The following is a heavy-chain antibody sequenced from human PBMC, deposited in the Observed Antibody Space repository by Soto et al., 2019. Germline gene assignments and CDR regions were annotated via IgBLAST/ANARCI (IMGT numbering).Heavy chain of an antibody. CDR1: GFTFSSYA. Sequence: SGGSLRLSCAASGFTFSSYAMHWVRQAPGKGLEWVAVIWYDGSNKYYADSVKGRFTISRDNSKNTLYLQMNSLRAEDTAVYYCAKDFAGTSPPGWGQGTLVTVSS. J-gene: IGHJ4*02. CDR3: AKDFAGTSPPG. D-gene: IGHD1-1*01. V-gene: IGHV3-30*02. CDR2: IWYDGSNK.